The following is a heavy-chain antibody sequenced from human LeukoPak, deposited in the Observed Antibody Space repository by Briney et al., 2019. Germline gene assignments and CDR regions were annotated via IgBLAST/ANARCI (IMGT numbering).Heavy chain of an antibody. J-gene: IGHJ5*02. CDR3: ANLRFLEWQAPKYNWFDP. CDR2: INHSGST. D-gene: IGHD3-3*01. Sequence: SETLSLTCAVYGGSFSGYYWSWIRQPPGKGLEWIGEINHSGSTNYNPSLKSRVTISVDTSKNQFSLKLSSVTAADTAVYYCANLRFLEWQAPKYNWFDPWGQGTLVTVSS. CDR1: GGSFSGYY. V-gene: IGHV4-34*01.